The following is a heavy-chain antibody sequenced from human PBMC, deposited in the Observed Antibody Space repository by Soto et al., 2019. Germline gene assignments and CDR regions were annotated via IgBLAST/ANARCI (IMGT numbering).Heavy chain of an antibody. J-gene: IGHJ4*02. V-gene: IGHV4-59*12. CDR2: IYYSGST. CDR1: GASTSSYY. D-gene: IGHD2-15*01. CDR3: GRWPNIVVGVAATAFDY. Sequence: SETLSLTCTVSGASTSSYYWTWVRQPPGKGLEWIGYIYYSGSTNYNPSLKSRVTISVDTSKNQFSLKLSSVTAADTAVYYCGRWPNIVVGVAATAFDYWGQGTLVTVSS.